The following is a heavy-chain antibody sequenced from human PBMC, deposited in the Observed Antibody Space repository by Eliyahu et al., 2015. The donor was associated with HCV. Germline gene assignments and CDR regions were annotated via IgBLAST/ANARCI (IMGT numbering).Heavy chain of an antibody. J-gene: IGHJ4*02. CDR1: ELTFSNYA. V-gene: IGHV3-23*01. CDR2: FRCGGGRT. CDR3: AKGSLPLGYFDY. Sequence: EVQLLESGGGLVQPGGSLRLSCAASELTFSNYAMSWVRQAPGKGLEVGPGFRCGGGRTFYADSVQGRFTISRDNSKNTLFLQMNSLRGDDTAVYYCAKGSLPLGYFDYWGQGTLVTVSS. D-gene: IGHD1-26*01.